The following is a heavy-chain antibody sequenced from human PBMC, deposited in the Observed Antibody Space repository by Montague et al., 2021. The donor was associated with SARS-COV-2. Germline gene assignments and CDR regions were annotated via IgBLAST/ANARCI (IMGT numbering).Heavy chain of an antibody. D-gene: IGHD1-1*01. CDR3: ASAQNTCFISNCVNYFDN. V-gene: IGHV4-59*11. CDR1: AGSISSRY. J-gene: IGHJ4*02. CDR2: GNYTGST. Sequence: SETLSLTCTVSAGSISSRYWSWIRHPQGKALELIWYGNYTGSTKNNPSLKSRVTMSVDTPKNRISLILRSLTAADTAVYYCASAQNTCFISNCVNYFDNWGLGALVTVSS.